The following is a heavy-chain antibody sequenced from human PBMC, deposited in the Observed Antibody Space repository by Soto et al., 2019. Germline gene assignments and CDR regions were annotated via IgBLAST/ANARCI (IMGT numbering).Heavy chain of an antibody. D-gene: IGHD6-13*01. CDR3: AKDFTAYLSSWFHL. J-gene: IGHJ5*02. Sequence: EVQLLESGGGLVQPGGSLRLSCAASEFTFSSNAMHWVRQAPGKGLEWVSGITGSGSTIFYADSVKGRFTISRDNFKNTLSLHMSSLRAEDTAIYYCAKDFTAYLSSWFHLWGQGTLVTVSS. V-gene: IGHV3-23*01. CDR2: ITGSGSTI. CDR1: EFTFSSNA.